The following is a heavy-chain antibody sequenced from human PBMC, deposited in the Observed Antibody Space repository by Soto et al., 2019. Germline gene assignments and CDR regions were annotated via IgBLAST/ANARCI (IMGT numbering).Heavy chain of an antibody. Sequence: QVQLVQSGAEVKKPGSSVRFSCKASGDTFTCYSINWVRQAPGLGLEWMGRINPILSMSNYAQRFQGRVTMTAEKSTSTAYMELSSLRSEDTAMYYCASSYGSGYRAFDYWGQGALVTVSS. CDR2: INPILSMS. CDR3: ASSYGSGYRAFDY. D-gene: IGHD3-10*01. V-gene: IGHV1-69*02. CDR1: GDTFTCYS. J-gene: IGHJ4*02.